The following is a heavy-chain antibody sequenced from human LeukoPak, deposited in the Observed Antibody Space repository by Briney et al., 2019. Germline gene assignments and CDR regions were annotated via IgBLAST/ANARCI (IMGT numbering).Heavy chain of an antibody. V-gene: IGHV4-61*05. D-gene: IGHD6-13*01. CDR2: IYYSGST. CDR3: ARVIAAAPGYWYFDL. J-gene: IGHJ2*01. Sequence: PSETLTLTCTVSGGSISSSSYYWGWIRQPPGKGLEWIGYIYYSGSTNYNPSLKSRVTISVDTSKNQFSLKLSSVTAADTAVYYCARVIAAAPGYWYFDLWGRGTLVTVSS. CDR1: GGSISSSSYY.